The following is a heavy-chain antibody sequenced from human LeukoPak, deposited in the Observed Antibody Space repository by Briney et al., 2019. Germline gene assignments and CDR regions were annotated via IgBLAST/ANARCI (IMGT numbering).Heavy chain of an antibody. CDR2: IKDDESEK. Sequence: GGSLRLSCAASGFTFSSYWMSWVRQAPGKGLEWVANIKDDESEKYYVDSVKGRFTISRDNAKNSLYLQMNSLRAEDTAVYYCARLAHYDFWSGRFDPWGQGTLVTVSS. D-gene: IGHD3-3*01. CDR3: ARLAHYDFWSGRFDP. V-gene: IGHV3-7*01. CDR1: GFTFSSYW. J-gene: IGHJ5*02.